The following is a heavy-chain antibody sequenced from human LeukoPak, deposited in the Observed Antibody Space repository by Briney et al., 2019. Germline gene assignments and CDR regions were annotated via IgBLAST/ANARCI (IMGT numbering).Heavy chain of an antibody. Sequence: SETLSLTCAVSGGSISSGGYSWSWIRQPPGKGLKWIGYIYHSGSTYYNPSLKSRVTISVDRSKNQFSLRLSSVTAADTAVYYCAREGYSSSWYYFDYWGQGTLVTVSS. V-gene: IGHV4-30-2*01. D-gene: IGHD6-13*01. CDR1: GGSISSGGYS. J-gene: IGHJ4*02. CDR2: IYHSGST. CDR3: AREGYSSSWYYFDY.